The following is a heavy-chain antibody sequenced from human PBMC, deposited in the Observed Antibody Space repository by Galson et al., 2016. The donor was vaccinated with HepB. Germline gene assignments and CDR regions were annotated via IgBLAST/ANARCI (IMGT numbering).Heavy chain of an antibody. CDR1: GFTFNKYW. J-gene: IGHJ3*01. Sequence: SLRLSCATSGFTFNKYWMHWIRQAPGKGLVWVSRINSDGSSTSYADSVKGRFTIFRDNAKNTLHLQMNGLRAEDTAVYYCARDAYVPDCSGGGRYWSDALDLWGQGTMVTVSS. CDR2: INSDGSST. CDR3: ARDAYVPDCSGGGRYWSDALDL. D-gene: IGHD2-15*01. V-gene: IGHV3-74*01.